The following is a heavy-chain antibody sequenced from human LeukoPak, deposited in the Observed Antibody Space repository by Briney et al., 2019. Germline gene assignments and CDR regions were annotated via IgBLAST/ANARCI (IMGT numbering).Heavy chain of an antibody. CDR2: ISSSSSTI. Sequence: PGGSLRLSCAASGFTFTSYSMNWVRQAPGKGLEWVSHISSSSSTIYYADSVKGRFTISRDNAKNSLYLQMNSLRAEDTAVYYCARDLGLLNDAFDIWGQGTMVTVSS. V-gene: IGHV3-48*04. CDR3: ARDLGLLNDAFDI. CDR1: GFTFTSYS. J-gene: IGHJ3*02. D-gene: IGHD2-15*01.